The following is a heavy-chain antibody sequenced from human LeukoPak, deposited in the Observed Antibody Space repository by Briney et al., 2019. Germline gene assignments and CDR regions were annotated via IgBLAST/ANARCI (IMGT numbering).Heavy chain of an antibody. CDR2: IIPIFGTA. Sequence: ASVKVSCKASGGTFSSYATSWVRQAPGQGLEWMGGIIPIFGTANYAQKFQGRVTITTDESTSTAYMELSSLRSEDTAVYYCARGGRGYYDSSGYWGQGTLVTVSS. V-gene: IGHV1-69*05. D-gene: IGHD3-22*01. J-gene: IGHJ4*02. CDR1: GGTFSSYA. CDR3: ARGGRGYYDSSGY.